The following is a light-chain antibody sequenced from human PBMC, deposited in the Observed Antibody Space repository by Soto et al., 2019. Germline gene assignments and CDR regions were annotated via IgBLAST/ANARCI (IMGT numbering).Light chain of an antibody. Sequence: QLVLTQSSSASASLGSSVKLTCTLSSGHSSYIIAWHQQQTVKAPRYLMKLEGSGSYNKGSGVPDRFSGSSSGADRYLTISNLQFEDEADYYCETWDSNTHTVFGGGTKVTVL. CDR3: ETWDSNTHTV. V-gene: IGLV4-60*02. J-gene: IGLJ3*02. CDR2: LEGSGSY. CDR1: SGHSSYI.